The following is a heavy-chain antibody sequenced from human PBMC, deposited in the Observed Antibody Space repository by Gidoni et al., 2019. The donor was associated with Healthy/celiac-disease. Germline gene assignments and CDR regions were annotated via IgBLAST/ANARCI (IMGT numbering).Heavy chain of an antibody. J-gene: IGHJ4*02. Sequence: QVQLVESGGGVVQPGRSLRLSCAASGFTFSSYAMHWVRQAPGKGLEWVAVISYDGSNKYYADSVKGRFTISRDNSKNTLYLQMNSLRAEDTAVYYCAREFYSSGRGLDYWGQGTLVTVSS. CDR3: AREFYSSGRGLDY. CDR1: GFTFSSYA. CDR2: ISYDGSNK. V-gene: IGHV3-30-3*01. D-gene: IGHD3-10*01.